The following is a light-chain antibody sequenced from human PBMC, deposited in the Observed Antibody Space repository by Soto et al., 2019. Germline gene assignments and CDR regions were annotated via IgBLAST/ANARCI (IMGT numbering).Light chain of an antibody. J-gene: IGKJ1*01. V-gene: IGKV3-20*01. Sequence: EIVLTQSPGTLSLSPGERATLSFSASQSVSSSYLAWYQQKPGQAPRLLIFDASSRATGISDRFSGSGSGTDFTLTISRLEPEDFAVYYCQQYGRSPWTFGQGTKVDIK. CDR2: DAS. CDR1: QSVSSSY. CDR3: QQYGRSPWT.